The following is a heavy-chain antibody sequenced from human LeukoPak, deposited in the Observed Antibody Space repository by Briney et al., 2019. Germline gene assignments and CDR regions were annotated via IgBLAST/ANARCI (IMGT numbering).Heavy chain of an antibody. Sequence: GASVKVSCKASGYTFTSYDINWVRQATGQGLEWMGWMNPNSGNTGYAQKFQGRVTMTRNTSISTAYMELSSLGSEDTAVYYCARGQFLEWLLPGDYYYGMDVWGQGTTVTVSS. CDR2: MNPNSGNT. V-gene: IGHV1-8*01. CDR1: GYTFTSYD. D-gene: IGHD3-3*01. J-gene: IGHJ6*02. CDR3: ARGQFLEWLLPGDYYYGMDV.